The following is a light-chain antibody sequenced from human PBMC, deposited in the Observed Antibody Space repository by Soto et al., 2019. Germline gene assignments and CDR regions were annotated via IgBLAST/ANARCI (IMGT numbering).Light chain of an antibody. CDR3: CSYAGSYTFV. CDR1: SSDVGGYNY. CDR2: DVN. V-gene: IGLV2-11*01. J-gene: IGLJ7*01. Sequence: QSALTQPRSVSGSPGQSVTISCTGTSSDVGGYNYVSWYQQHPGNAPKLMIYDVNKRPSGVPDRFSGSKSGNTASLTISGLQAEDEADYYCCSYAGSYTFVFGTGTQLTVL.